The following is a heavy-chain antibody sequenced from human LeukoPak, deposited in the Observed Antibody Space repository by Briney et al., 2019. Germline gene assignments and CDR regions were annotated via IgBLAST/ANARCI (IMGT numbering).Heavy chain of an antibody. CDR2: IYHSGST. V-gene: IGHV4-4*02. CDR1: GGSISSSNW. D-gene: IGHD5-18*01. CDR3: ARQRQLWSPFDY. Sequence: PSETLSLTCAVSGGSISSSNWWSWVRQPPGKGLEWIGEIYHSGSTNYNPSLKSRVTISVDTSKNQFSLKLSSVTAADTAVYYCARQRQLWSPFDYWGQGTLVTVSS. J-gene: IGHJ4*02.